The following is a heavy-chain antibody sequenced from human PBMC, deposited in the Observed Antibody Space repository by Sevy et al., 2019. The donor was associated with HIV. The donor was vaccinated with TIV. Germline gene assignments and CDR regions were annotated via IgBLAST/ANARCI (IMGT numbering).Heavy chain of an antibody. CDR3: AKALNPALESMIEVIFRTLKGFDV. Sequence: GGSLRLSCAASGFTFNTHAMNWVRQAPGKGLEWVSGISATGGGTYYTDSVKGRFTVPRDNSQNTLYLQMNSQRADDTAIYYCAKALNPALESMIEVIFRTLKGFDVWGQGTMVTVSS. CDR1: GFTFNTHA. J-gene: IGHJ3*01. V-gene: IGHV3-23*01. D-gene: IGHD3-22*01. CDR2: ISATGGGT.